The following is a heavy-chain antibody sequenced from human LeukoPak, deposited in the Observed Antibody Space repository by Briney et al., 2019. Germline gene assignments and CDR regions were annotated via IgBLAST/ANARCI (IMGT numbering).Heavy chain of an antibody. CDR2: ISSSSSYI. CDR3: ARDSDVDYGNDGFDI. Sequence: PGGSLRLSCAASGFTFSRYSMNWVRQAPGEGLEWGSSISSSSSYIYYADSVKGRFTISRDNAKNSVYLQMNSLGPADRAVLHCARDSDVDYGNDGFDIWDKGPTVSVSS. J-gene: IGHJ3*02. D-gene: IGHD4/OR15-4a*01. CDR1: GFTFSRYS. V-gene: IGHV3-21*06.